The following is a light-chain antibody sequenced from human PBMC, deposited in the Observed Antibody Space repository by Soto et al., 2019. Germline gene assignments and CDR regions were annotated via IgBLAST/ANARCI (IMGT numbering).Light chain of an antibody. V-gene: IGKV1-5*01. CDR2: EAS. Sequence: DIQIAESPSNLSSSLGDSVTITCRTSQSISSWLAWYQQKPGKAPKLMIYEASTLQSGVPSRFSGSGSGTEFTLTISGLLPEDFATYHCQQLNTLPFTFGQGTRLEIK. J-gene: IGKJ5*01. CDR3: QQLNTLPFT. CDR1: QSISSW.